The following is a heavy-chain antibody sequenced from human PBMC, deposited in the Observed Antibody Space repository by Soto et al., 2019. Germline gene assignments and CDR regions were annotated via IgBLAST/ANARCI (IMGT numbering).Heavy chain of an antibody. CDR1: GFTFSNFW. CDR3: ARQTGLGAANY. D-gene: IGHD1-26*01. J-gene: IGHJ4*01. Sequence: LRLSCAGSGFTFSNFWFHWVRQAPGKGLVWVSRINTDGTTLSYADSVKGRFTISRDNAKNTVYLQMHTLGVEDTGVYYCARQTGLGAANYWGQGILVTVSS. V-gene: IGHV3-74*01. CDR2: INTDGTTL.